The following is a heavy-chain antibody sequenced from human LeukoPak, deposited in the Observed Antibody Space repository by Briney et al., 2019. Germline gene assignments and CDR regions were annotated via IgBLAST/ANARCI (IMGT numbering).Heavy chain of an antibody. CDR2: ISSSSSYI. CDR1: GFTFSSYS. D-gene: IGHD4-17*01. V-gene: IGHV3-21*01. Sequence: GGSLRLSCAVSGFTFSSYSMNWVRQAPGKGLEWVSSISSSSSYIYYADSVKGRFTISRDNAKNSLYLQMNSLRAEDTAVYYCAREDYGDYEDAFDIWGQGTMVTVSS. CDR3: AREDYGDYEDAFDI. J-gene: IGHJ3*02.